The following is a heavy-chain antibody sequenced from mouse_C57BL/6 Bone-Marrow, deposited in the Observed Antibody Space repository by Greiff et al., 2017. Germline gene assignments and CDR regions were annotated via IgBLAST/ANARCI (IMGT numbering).Heavy chain of an antibody. CDR1: GFTFNTYA. CDR3: VRAGYYYGSPWYFDV. D-gene: IGHD1-1*01. Sequence: EVMLVESGGGLVQLKGSLKLSCAASGFTFNTYAMHWVRQAPGKGLEWVARIRSKSSNYATYYADSVKDRFTISRDDSQSMLYLQMNNLKTEDTAMYYCVRAGYYYGSPWYFDVWGTGTTVTVSS. J-gene: IGHJ1*03. CDR2: IRSKSSNYAT. V-gene: IGHV10-3*01.